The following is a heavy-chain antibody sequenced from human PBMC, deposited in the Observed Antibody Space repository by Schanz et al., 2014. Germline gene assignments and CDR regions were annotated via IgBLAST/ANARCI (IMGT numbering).Heavy chain of an antibody. J-gene: IGHJ4*02. CDR3: AKDQGNWNGGLGLDY. CDR1: GFAFSNYA. D-gene: IGHD1-20*01. V-gene: IGHV3-7*03. CDR2: IKQDGSEK. Sequence: EVQVVESGGGLVQPGGSLRLSCAASGFAFSNYAMNWVRQAPGKGLEWVANIKQDGSEKNYVDSVKGRFTISRDNAKNSLYLEMTSLRGEDTAVYYCAKDQGNWNGGLGLDYWGQGTLVTVSS.